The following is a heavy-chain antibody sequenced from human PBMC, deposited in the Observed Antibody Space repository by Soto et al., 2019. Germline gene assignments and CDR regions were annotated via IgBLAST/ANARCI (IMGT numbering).Heavy chain of an antibody. CDR3: VKDRSDTWSFDN. CDR1: GFIYSSCA. V-gene: IGHV3-30*18. J-gene: IGHJ4*02. CDR2: VSHDGTLY. D-gene: IGHD2-8*02. Sequence: QVQLVESGGGVVQPGRSLRLSCSASGFIYSSCAMHWVRQVPGKGLEWLAVVSHDGTLYPYADSVRGRFTISRDNSRKMLYLQMNSPRPDDTAVYYCVKDRSDTWSFDNWGQGTLVTVSS.